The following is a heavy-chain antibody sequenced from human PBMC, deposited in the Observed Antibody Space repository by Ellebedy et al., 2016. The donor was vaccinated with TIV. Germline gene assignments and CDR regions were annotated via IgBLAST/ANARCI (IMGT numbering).Heavy chain of an antibody. CDR2: FDPEDGET. CDR3: ATWGYYGSGSHDY. J-gene: IGHJ4*02. V-gene: IGHV1-24*01. Sequence: ASVKVSCKVSGYTLTELSMHWVRQAPGKGLEWMGGFDPEDGETIYAQKFQGRVTMTGDTSTDTAYMELSSLRSEDTAVYYCATWGYYGSGSHDYWGQGTLVTVSS. CDR1: GYTLTELS. D-gene: IGHD3-10*01.